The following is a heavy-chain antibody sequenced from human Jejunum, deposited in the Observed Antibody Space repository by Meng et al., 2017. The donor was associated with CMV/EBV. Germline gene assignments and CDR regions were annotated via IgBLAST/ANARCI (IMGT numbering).Heavy chain of an antibody. CDR1: GASISRGGYS. CDR3: ARVEYSGSYFDH. V-gene: IGHV4-30-2*01. J-gene: IGHJ4*02. Sequence: VSGASISRGGYSWTWIRQPPGKGLEWIGDMFHGGRTSYNPSLESRVSISIDGSKNQFSLRLTSVTAADTAVYYCARVEYSGSYFDHWGRGTLVTVSS. CDR2: MFHGGRT. D-gene: IGHD1-26*01.